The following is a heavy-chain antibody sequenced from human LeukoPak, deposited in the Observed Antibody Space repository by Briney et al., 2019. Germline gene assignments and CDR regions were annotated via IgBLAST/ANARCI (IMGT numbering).Heavy chain of an antibody. Sequence: SETLSLTCSVSGGSISSYYWSWIRQPPGKGLEWIGYIHYSGSTNSNPSLKSRVTISVDTSKNQFSLKLTSVTAADTAVYYCARAERSRWCFDPWGRGTLVTVSS. CDR2: IHYSGST. D-gene: IGHD5-24*01. CDR1: GGSISSYY. CDR3: ARAERSRWCFDP. V-gene: IGHV4-59*01. J-gene: IGHJ2*01.